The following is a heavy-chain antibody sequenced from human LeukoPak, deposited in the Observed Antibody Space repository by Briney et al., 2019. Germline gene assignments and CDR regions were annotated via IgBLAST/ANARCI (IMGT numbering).Heavy chain of an antibody. CDR2: IWYDGSNK. J-gene: IGHJ6*02. D-gene: IGHD6-13*01. V-gene: IGHV3-33*01. CDR3: AREPRIAAAGYYYYYGMDV. CDR1: GFTFSSYG. Sequence: GGSLRLSCAASGFTFSSYGMHWVRQAPGKGLEWVAVIWYDGSNKYYADSVKGRFTISRDNSKNTLYLQMNSLRAEDTAVYYCAREPRIAAAGYYYYYGMDVWGQGTTVTVSS.